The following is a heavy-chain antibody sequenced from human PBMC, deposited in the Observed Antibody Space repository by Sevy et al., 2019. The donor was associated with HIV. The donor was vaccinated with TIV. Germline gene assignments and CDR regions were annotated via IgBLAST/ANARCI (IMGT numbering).Heavy chain of an antibody. Sequence: ASVKVSCRASGYTFTSYDINWVRQATGQGLEWMGWMSPNSGNTGYAQKFQGRVTMTRNTSISTAYMELNSLRSEDTAVYYCARFLSTSYYYYYAMDVWGQGTTVTVSS. V-gene: IGHV1-8*01. CDR2: MSPNSGNT. D-gene: IGHD2-2*01. CDR3: ARFLSTSYYYYYAMDV. J-gene: IGHJ6*02. CDR1: GYTFTSYD.